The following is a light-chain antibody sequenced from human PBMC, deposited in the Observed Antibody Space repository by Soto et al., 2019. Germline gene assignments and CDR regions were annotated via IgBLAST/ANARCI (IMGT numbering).Light chain of an antibody. CDR3: CSYAGSSTWV. CDR2: EGS. J-gene: IGLJ3*02. Sequence: QSALTQPASVYGSPGQSIPLSFTGTSSDVGSYNLVSWYQQHPGKAPKLMIYEGSKRPSGVSNRFSGSKPGNTASLTISWLQAEDEADYYCCSYAGSSTWVFGGGTKLTVL. V-gene: IGLV2-23*01. CDR1: SSDVGSYNL.